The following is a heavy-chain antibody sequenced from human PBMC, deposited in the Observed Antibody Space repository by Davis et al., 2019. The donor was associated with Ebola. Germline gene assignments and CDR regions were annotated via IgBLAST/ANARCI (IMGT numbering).Heavy chain of an antibody. CDR1: DGSISSHY. Sequence: PSETLSLTCSFSDGSISSHYWNWIRQPPGKGLEWVGIIYDSGSTYYNPSLKSRVTISVDTSKNQFSLKLSSVTAADTAVYYCARAPIAGAGTRWGTRWFDPWGQGTLATVSS. D-gene: IGHD6-13*01. CDR2: IYDSGST. J-gene: IGHJ5*02. CDR3: ARAPIAGAGTRWGTRWFDP. V-gene: IGHV4-59*11.